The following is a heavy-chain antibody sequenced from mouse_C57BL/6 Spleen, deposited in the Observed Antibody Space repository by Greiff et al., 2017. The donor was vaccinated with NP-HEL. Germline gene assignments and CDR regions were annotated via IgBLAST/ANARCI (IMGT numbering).Heavy chain of an antibody. V-gene: IGHV3-6*01. CDR1: GYSITSGYY. CDR3: ARAVRFDY. CDR2: ISYDGSN. D-gene: IGHD2-2*01. Sequence: EVKLMESGPGLVKPSQSLSLTCSVTGYSITSGYYWNWIRQFPGNKLEWMGYISYDGSNNYNPSLKNRISITRDTSKNQFFLKLNSVTTEDTATYYCARAVRFDYWGQGTTLTVSS. J-gene: IGHJ2*01.